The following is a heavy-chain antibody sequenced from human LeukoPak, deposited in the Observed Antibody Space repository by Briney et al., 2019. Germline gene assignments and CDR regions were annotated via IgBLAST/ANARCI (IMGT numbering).Heavy chain of an antibody. J-gene: IGHJ4*02. V-gene: IGHV4-38-2*02. D-gene: IGHD3-10*02. CDR2: VFQLQTVRT. CDR1: GSSITSTSY. Sequence: SETPSLTCTVSGSSITSTSYWAWFRQPPGKGLDWIATVFQLQTVRTFNNPSLESRVTMSLDTSQNQFSLNLTSVTAADTALYFCARVLNVPKLIDSWGQGTLVTVSS. CDR3: ARVLNVPKLIDS.